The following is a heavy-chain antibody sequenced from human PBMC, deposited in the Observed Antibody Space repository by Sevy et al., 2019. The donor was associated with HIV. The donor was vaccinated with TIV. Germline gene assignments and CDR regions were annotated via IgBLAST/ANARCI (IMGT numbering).Heavy chain of an antibody. CDR2: ISGTGGST. D-gene: IGHD2-21*02. J-gene: IGHJ4*02. CDR1: GFTLGSYT. V-gene: IGHV3-23*01. CDR3: AKTLQKLPFHPHYFDY. Sequence: GGSLRLSCAASGFTLGSYTMNWVRQAPGEGLEWVASISGTGGSTYYADSVKGRFTISRDVSKGLLYLQMNSLTAEDTAIFYCAKTLQKLPFHPHYFDYWGQGTLVTVSS.